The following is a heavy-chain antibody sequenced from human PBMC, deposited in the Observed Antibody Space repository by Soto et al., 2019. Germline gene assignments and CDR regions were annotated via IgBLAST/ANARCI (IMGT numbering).Heavy chain of an antibody. CDR3: ARDLASYPDASL. J-gene: IGHJ3*01. V-gene: IGHV3-53*01. CDR1: GFSVSSKD. D-gene: IGHD3-16*02. CDR2: IYTGGTT. Sequence: EVQLVESGGGLIQPGGSLRLSCAASGFSVSSKDMSWVRQAPGKGLGWVSLIYTGGTTNYADSVKGRFTLSRQNSNNTLYLQMNSLRAEDTAMSYCARDLASYPDASLWGQGTMVTVSS.